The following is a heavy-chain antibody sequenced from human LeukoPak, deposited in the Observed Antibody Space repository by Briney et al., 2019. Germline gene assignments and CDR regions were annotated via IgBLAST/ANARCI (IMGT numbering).Heavy chain of an antibody. D-gene: IGHD2-2*01. CDR3: ARGCSSTSCSNNWFDP. V-gene: IGHV4-59*10. Sequence: SETLSLTCAVYGGSISSYYWSWIRQPAGKGLEWIGRIYTSGSTNYNPSLKSRVTMSVDTSKNQFSLKLSSVTAADTAVYYCARGCSSTSCSNNWFDPWGQGTLVTVSS. CDR2: IYTSGST. CDR1: GGSISSYY. J-gene: IGHJ5*02.